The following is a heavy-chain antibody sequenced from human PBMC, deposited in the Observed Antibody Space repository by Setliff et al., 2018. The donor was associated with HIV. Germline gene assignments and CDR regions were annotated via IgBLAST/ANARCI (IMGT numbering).Heavy chain of an antibody. CDR3: ARHNTGYSYGYDYYYYFMDV. V-gene: IGHV4-59*08. Sequence: SETLSLTCTVSGGSISSYYWSWIRQPPGKGLEWIGYIYYSGSTNYNPSLKSRATISVDTSKNQFSLKLSSVTAADTAVYYCARHNTGYSYGYDYYYYFMDVWGKGTTVTVS. CDR2: IYYSGST. D-gene: IGHD5-18*01. J-gene: IGHJ6*03. CDR1: GGSISSYY.